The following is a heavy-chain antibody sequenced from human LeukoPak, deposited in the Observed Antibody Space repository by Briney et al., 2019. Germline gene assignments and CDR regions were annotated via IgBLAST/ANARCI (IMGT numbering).Heavy chain of an antibody. CDR3: ASLRFLTGGY. D-gene: IGHD3-3*01. V-gene: IGHV3-9*01. Sequence: GGSLRLSCAASGFTFDDYAMHWVRQAPGKGLEWVSGISWNSGSIGYADSVKGRFTISRDNAKNSLYLQMNSLRAEDTAVYYCASLRFLTGGYWGQGTLVTVSS. J-gene: IGHJ4*02. CDR2: ISWNSGSI. CDR1: GFTFDDYA.